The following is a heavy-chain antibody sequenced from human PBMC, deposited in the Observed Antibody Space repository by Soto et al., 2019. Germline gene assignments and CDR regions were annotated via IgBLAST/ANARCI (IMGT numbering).Heavy chain of an antibody. CDR3: ARDGYYDFWSGYYNFDY. CDR1: GYTFTGYY. J-gene: IGHJ4*02. Sequence: QVQLVQSGAEVKKPGASVKVSCKASGYTFTGYYMHWVRQAPGQGLEWMGWINPNSGGTNYAQKFQGRVTMTRDTSISTAYMELSRLRSDDTAVYYCARDGYYDFWSGYYNFDYWGQGTLVTVSS. CDR2: INPNSGGT. D-gene: IGHD3-3*01. V-gene: IGHV1-2*02.